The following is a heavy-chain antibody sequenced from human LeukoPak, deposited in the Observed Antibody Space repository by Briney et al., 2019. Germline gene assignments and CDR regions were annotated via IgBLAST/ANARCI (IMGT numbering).Heavy chain of an antibody. J-gene: IGHJ5*02. CDR1: GGTFSSYA. CDR3: AQNPTNHDYINAGGGGFDP. Sequence: GASVKVSCKASGGTFSSYAISWVRQAPGQGLEWMGGIIPIFGTANYAQKFQGRVTITADESTSTAYMELSSLRSEDTAVYYCAQNPTNHDYINAGGGGFDPWGQGTLVTVSS. CDR2: IIPIFGTA. D-gene: IGHD3-16*01. V-gene: IGHV1-69*13.